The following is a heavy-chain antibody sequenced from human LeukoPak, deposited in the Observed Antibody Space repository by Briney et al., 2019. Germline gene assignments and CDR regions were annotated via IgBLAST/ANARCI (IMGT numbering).Heavy chain of an antibody. V-gene: IGHV3-21*01. Sequence: GGSLRLSCAASGFTFSSYSMNWVRQALGKGLEWVSSTSSSSSYIYYADSVKGRFTISRDNAKNSLYLQMNSLRAEDTAVYYCARDQDYYYYMDVWGKGTTVTVSS. J-gene: IGHJ6*03. CDR2: TSSSSSYI. CDR3: ARDQDYYYYMDV. CDR1: GFTFSSYS.